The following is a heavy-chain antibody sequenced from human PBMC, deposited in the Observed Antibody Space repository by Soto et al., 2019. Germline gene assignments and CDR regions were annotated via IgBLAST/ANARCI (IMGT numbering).Heavy chain of an antibody. CDR3: AKDSVLAPFWSGYLDAFDI. D-gene: IGHD3-3*01. J-gene: IGHJ3*02. V-gene: IGHV3-23*01. CDR2: VSIGGST. Sequence: PGGSLRLSCAASGFTFSSYAMGWVRQGPGKGLEWVAVVSIGGSTHYADSVRGRFTISRDNSKNTLSLQMNSLTAEDTAVYYCAKDSVLAPFWSGYLDAFDIWGQGTMVTVSS. CDR1: GFTFSSYA.